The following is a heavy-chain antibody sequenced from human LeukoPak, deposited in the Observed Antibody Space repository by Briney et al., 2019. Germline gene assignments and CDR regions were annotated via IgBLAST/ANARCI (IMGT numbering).Heavy chain of an antibody. J-gene: IGHJ4*02. D-gene: IGHD6-19*01. CDR1: GLTLSSYS. Sequence: GGSLRLSCVASGLTLSSYSMTWVRQTPEKGLEWVAAISSSVGSTYYADSVKGRFTISRDNSKNTLYLQMNNLGADDTAVYYCAKYPNRSGWYQDYWGQGTLVIVSS. CDR2: ISSSVGST. V-gene: IGHV3-23*01. CDR3: AKYPNRSGWYQDY.